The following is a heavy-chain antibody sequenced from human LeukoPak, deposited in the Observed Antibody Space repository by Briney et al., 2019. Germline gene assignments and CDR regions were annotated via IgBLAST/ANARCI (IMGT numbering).Heavy chain of an antibody. CDR1: GGTFSSYA. V-gene: IGHV1-18*01. Sequence: ASVKVSCKASGGTFSSYAISWVRQAPGQGLEWMGWISSYNGNTNYAQKLQGRVTMTTDTSTSTAYMELRSLRSDDTAVYYCARSGTTPYYYYYMDVWGKGTTVTVSS. CDR2: ISSYNGNT. CDR3: ARSGTTPYYYYYMDV. D-gene: IGHD1-7*01. J-gene: IGHJ6*03.